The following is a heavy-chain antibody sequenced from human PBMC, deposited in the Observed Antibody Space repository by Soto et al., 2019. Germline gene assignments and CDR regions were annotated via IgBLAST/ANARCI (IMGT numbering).Heavy chain of an antibody. CDR2: ISGSGGST. V-gene: IGHV3-23*01. Sequence: PGGSLRLSCAASGFTFSSYAMSWVRQAPGKGLEWVSAISGSGGSTYYADSVKGRFTISRDNSKNTLYLQMNSLRAEDTAVYYCAKDMITFGGVIGPNYFDYWGQGTLVTVSS. J-gene: IGHJ4*02. CDR1: GFTFSSYA. CDR3: AKDMITFGGVIGPNYFDY. D-gene: IGHD3-16*02.